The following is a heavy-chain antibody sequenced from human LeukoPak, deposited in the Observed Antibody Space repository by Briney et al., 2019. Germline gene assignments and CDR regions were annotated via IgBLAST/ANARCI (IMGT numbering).Heavy chain of an antibody. D-gene: IGHD3-3*01. J-gene: IGHJ6*02. CDR1: GFTLSSYG. V-gene: IGHV3-33*01. Sequence: GGSLRLSCAASGFTLSSYGMHWVRQAPGKGLEWVAVIWYDGSNKYYADSVKGRFTISRDNSKNTLYLQMNSLRAEDTAVYYCARGRFPSVYGMDVWGQGTTVTVSS. CDR2: IWYDGSNK. CDR3: ARGRFPSVYGMDV.